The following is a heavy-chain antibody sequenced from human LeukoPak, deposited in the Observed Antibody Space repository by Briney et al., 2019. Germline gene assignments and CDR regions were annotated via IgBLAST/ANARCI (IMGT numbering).Heavy chain of an antibody. J-gene: IGHJ4*02. V-gene: IGHV4-30-4*01. CDR3: ARAAGWARYGSGTVHFDY. CDR1: GGSISRGDYY. Sequence: PSETLSLTCTVSGGSISRGDYYWSWIRQPPGKGLEWIGYIYYSGSTYYNPSLKSRGTISVYTSKNQFSLKLSSVTAEDTAVYYCARAAGWARYGSGTVHFDYWGQGTLVTVYS. CDR2: IYYSGST. D-gene: IGHD3-10*01.